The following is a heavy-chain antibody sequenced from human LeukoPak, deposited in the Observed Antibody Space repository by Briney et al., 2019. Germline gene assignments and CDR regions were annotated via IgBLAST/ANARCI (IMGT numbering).Heavy chain of an antibody. CDR2: IWHSGHT. V-gene: IGHV4-30-2*01. D-gene: IGHD6-13*01. CDR1: GGSFSSGDYS. CDR3: ARARESMATAGSYFDY. J-gene: IGHJ4*02. Sequence: SQTLSLTCAVSGGSFSSGDYSWSWIRQPPGSGLEWIGYIWHSGHTNYNPSLRSRVTISLARSNSQFSLGLSSVTAADTAVYYCARARESMATAGSYFDYWGQGTLVTVSS.